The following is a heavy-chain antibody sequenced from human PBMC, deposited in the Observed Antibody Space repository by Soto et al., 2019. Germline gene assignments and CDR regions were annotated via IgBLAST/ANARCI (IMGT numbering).Heavy chain of an antibody. J-gene: IGHJ4*02. V-gene: IGHV1-46*01. D-gene: IGHD2-15*01. Sequence: QVQLVQSGAEVKRPGASVKVSCKASGYTFTTYYMHWVRQAPGQGLEWLGIINPNGGSTTYAQKSQGRVTRTRDTSTSTVYLELSSLRSEDTAVYYCARAGYCSGGTCFHGNCDYWGQGTLVTVSA. CDR2: INPNGGST. CDR3: ARAGYCSGGTCFHGNCDY. CDR1: GYTFTTYY.